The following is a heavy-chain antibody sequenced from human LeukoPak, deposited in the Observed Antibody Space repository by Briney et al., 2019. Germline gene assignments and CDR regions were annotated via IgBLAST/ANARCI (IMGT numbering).Heavy chain of an antibody. D-gene: IGHD3-22*01. CDR1: GYTFTSYY. CDR3: ARFTNYDSSGYYYEYYFDY. Sequence: ASVKVSCKTSGYTFTSYYIHWVRQAPGQGLEWMGIINPSGGSTSYAQKFQGRVTMTRDTSTSTVYMYLSSLRSEDTAVYYCARFTNYDSSGYYYEYYFDYWGQGTLVTVSS. J-gene: IGHJ4*02. CDR2: INPSGGST. V-gene: IGHV1-46*01.